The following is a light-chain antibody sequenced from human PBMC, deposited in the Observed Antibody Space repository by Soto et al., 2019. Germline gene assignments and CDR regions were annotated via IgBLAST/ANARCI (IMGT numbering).Light chain of an antibody. Sequence: QSVPTQPHSASAAPVQRVTIHCSGNSSNIWNNYVSWYQQLPGTAPKILIYDNNKRPSGIPDRFSGSDSGTSATLDITGLQTGDAADYYCGTWVSIIRVGVFRTGTTVTVL. CDR1: SSNIWNNY. V-gene: IGLV1-51*01. CDR2: DNN. J-gene: IGLJ1*01. CDR3: GTWVSIIRVGV.